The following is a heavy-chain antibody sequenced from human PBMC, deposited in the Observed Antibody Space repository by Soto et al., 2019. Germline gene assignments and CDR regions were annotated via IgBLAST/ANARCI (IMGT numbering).Heavy chain of an antibody. CDR3: VRGGYLFND. V-gene: IGHV3-7*01. D-gene: IGHD3-22*01. CDR2: IKPDGSEK. J-gene: IGHJ4*02. Sequence: EVQLVDSGGDLVQPGESLRLSCAASGFPFSSYWMSWVRQAPGKGLEWVANIKPDGSEKYYVDSVKGRFTISRDNAKTSLYLQMNSLRAEDSALYFCVRGGYLFNDWGQGTLVTVSS. CDR1: GFPFSSYW.